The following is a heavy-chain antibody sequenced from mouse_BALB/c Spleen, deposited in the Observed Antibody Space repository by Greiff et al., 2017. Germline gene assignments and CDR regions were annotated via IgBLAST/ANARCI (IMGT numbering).Heavy chain of an antibody. CDR3: ARGTWFAY. J-gene: IGHJ3*01. CDR2: INPGSGGT. V-gene: IGHV1-54*01. Sequence: QVQLQQSGAELVRPGTSVKVSCKASGYAFTNYLIEWVKQRPGQGLEWIGVINPGSGGTNYNEKFKGKATLTADKSSSTAYMQLSSLTSDDSAVYFCARGTWFAYWGKGTLVTVSA. CDR1: GYAFTNYL.